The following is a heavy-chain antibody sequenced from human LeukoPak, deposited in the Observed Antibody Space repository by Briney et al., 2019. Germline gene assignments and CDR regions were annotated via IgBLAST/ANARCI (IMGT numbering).Heavy chain of an antibody. D-gene: IGHD3-10*01. J-gene: IGHJ4*02. V-gene: IGHV3-30-3*01. CDR2: ISYDGSNK. Sequence: GGSLRLSCAASGFTFSSYAMHWVRQAPGKGLEWVAVISYDGSNKYYADSVKGRFTISRDNSKNTLYLQMNSLRAEDTAVYYCAKGWALLWFGDSLDYWGQGTLVTVSS. CDR1: GFTFSSYA. CDR3: AKGWALLWFGDSLDY.